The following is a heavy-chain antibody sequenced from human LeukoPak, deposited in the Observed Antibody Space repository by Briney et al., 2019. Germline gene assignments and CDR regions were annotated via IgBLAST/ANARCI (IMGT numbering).Heavy chain of an antibody. D-gene: IGHD3-10*01. CDR3: ARVGLVRSPDQFDY. V-gene: IGHV1-69*04. J-gene: IGHJ4*02. CDR1: GGTFSSYA. CDR2: IIPILSIA. Sequence: SVKVSCKASGGTFSSYAISWVRQAPGQGLEWMGRIIPILSIANYAQKFQGRVTITADKSTSTAYMELSSLRSEDTAVYYCARVGLVRSPDQFDYWGQGTLVTVSS.